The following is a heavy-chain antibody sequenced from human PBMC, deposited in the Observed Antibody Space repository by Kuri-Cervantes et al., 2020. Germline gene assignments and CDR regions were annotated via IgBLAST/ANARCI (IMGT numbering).Heavy chain of an antibody. Sequence: GESLKISCAASGFTFSSYWMHWVRQAPGKGLVWVSRINSDGSSTSYADSVKGRFTISRDNSKNTLYLQMNSLRAEDTAVYYCASSRDCSSTSCYIFPDYYYYYGMDVWGQGTTVTVSS. D-gene: IGHD2-2*02. CDR2: INSDGSST. CDR1: GFTFSSYW. J-gene: IGHJ6*02. V-gene: IGHV3-74*01. CDR3: ASSRDCSSTSCYIFPDYYYYYGMDV.